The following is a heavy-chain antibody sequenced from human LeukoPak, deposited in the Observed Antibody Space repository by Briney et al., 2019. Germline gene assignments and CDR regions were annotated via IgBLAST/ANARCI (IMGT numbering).Heavy chain of an antibody. CDR1: GFTFSSYS. Sequence: GGSLRLSCAASGFTFSSYSMNWVRQAPGKGLEWVSSISSSSSYIYYADSVKGRVTISRDNTRNSMYLQMNSLRAEDTAVYYCARGDSNYGGGLDYWGQGTLVTVSS. D-gene: IGHD4-11*01. CDR2: ISSSSSYI. CDR3: ARGDSNYGGGLDY. V-gene: IGHV3-21*01. J-gene: IGHJ4*02.